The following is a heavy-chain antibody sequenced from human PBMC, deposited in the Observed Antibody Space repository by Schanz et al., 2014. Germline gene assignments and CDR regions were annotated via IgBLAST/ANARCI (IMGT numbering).Heavy chain of an antibody. CDR1: GFTFSSYA. Sequence: EGQLAESGGGLVQPGGSLRLSCAASGFTFSSYAMSWVRQAPGKGLEWVSTISASGGSTYYADSVKGRFTISRDNSKNILYLQMNSLSADDTAVCYCAKGMGYCSGGTCYDYYYYGLDVWGQGTTVTVSS. J-gene: IGHJ6*02. CDR3: AKGMGYCSGGTCYDYYYYGLDV. V-gene: IGHV3-23*04. D-gene: IGHD2-15*01. CDR2: ISASGGST.